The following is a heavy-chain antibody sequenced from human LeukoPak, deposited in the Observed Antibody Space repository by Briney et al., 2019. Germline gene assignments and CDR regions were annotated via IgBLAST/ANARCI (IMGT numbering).Heavy chain of an antibody. CDR3: ARATGTWATGFDY. CDR2: IYTSGGT. Sequence: PSETLSLTCTVSGGSISGYYWSWIRQPAGKGLEWIGRIYTSGGTNYNPSLKSRVTMSIVTSKNQFSLNLSSVTAADTAVYYCARATGTWATGFDYWGQGTLVTVSS. CDR1: GGSISGYY. J-gene: IGHJ4*02. D-gene: IGHD5-24*01. V-gene: IGHV4-4*07.